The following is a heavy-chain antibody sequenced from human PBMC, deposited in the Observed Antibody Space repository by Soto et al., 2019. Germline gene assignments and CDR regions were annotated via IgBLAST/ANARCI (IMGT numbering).Heavy chain of an antibody. CDR1: GFTVSNNY. J-gene: IGHJ4*02. CDR3: AREGIYGSGWAPDY. CDR2: IHSNGVT. Sequence: PGGSLRLSCAASGFTVSNNYMTWVRQAPGKGLEWVSIIHSNGVTYYADSVKGRFTISRDNSKNTLYLQMNSLSAEDTALYYCAREGIYGSGWAPDYWGQGTLVTVSS. V-gene: IGHV3-66*01. D-gene: IGHD3-10*01.